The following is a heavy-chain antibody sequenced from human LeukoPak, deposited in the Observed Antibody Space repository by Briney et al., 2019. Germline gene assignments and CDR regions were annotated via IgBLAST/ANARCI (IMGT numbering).Heavy chain of an antibody. CDR1: GFTSSSNA. J-gene: IGHJ5*02. V-gene: IGHV3-23*01. Sequence: GGSLRLSCAASGFTSSSNAMGWVRQAPGKGLEWVSAISPGGSPYYADSVKSRFTISRDNSKNTLYLQMNSLRAEDTAVYYCVKRELYIVATTWGQGTLVTVSS. D-gene: IGHD5-12*01. CDR2: ISPGGSP. CDR3: VKRELYIVATT.